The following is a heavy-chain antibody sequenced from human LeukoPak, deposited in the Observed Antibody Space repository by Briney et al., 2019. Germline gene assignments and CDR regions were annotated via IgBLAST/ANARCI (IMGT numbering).Heavy chain of an antibody. CDR2: MYSSGST. V-gene: IGHV4-39*07. J-gene: IGHJ4*02. Sequence: SETLSLTCTVSGGSISSSSYYWGWIRQPPGKGLEWIGSMYSSGSTYYNPSLKSRVTISVDTSKNQFSLKLSSVTAADTAVYYCARSGSGYLRYYFDSWGQGTLVTVSS. D-gene: IGHD5-12*01. CDR3: ARSGSGYLRYYFDS. CDR1: GGSISSSSYY.